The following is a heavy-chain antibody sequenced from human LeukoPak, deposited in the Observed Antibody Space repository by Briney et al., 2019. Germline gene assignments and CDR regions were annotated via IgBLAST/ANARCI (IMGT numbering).Heavy chain of an antibody. D-gene: IGHD6-19*01. Sequence: GGSLRLSCAASGFTFSSYAMSWVRQAPGKGLEWVSAISGSGGSTYYADSVKGRFTISRDNSKNSLYLQVNSLRAEDTAVYYCARVSSGATSFDYWGQGTLVTVSS. J-gene: IGHJ4*02. CDR1: GFTFSSYA. V-gene: IGHV3-23*01. CDR3: ARVSSGATSFDY. CDR2: ISGSGGST.